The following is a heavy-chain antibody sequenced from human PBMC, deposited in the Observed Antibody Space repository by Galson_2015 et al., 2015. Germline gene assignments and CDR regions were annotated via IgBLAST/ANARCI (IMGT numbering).Heavy chain of an antibody. CDR1: GFSLSTSGMS. V-gene: IGHV2-70*04. J-gene: IGHJ4*02. D-gene: IGHD1-1*01. Sequence: PALVKPTQTLTLPCTFSGFSLSTSGMSVSWIRQPPGKALEWLERIDWDDDTFYSTLLKTRLTISKETSRNQVVLTMPNMDPVDIGTYYCARTSTGTSHSDYWGPGTLVTVSS. CDR2: IDWDDDT. CDR3: ARTSTGTSHSDY.